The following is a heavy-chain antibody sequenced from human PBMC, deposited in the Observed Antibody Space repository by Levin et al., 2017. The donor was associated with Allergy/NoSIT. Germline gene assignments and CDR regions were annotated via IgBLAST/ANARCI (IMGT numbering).Heavy chain of an antibody. CDR1: GGSISSYY. CDR2: IYYSGST. Sequence: SETLSLTCTVSGGSISSYYWSWIRQPPGKGLEWIGYIYYSGSTNYNPSLKSRVTISVDTSKNQFSLKLSSVTAADTAAYYCARDSPYYGSGSYSIRGGMDVWGQGTTVTVSS. D-gene: IGHD3-10*01. CDR3: ARDSPYYGSGSYSIRGGMDV. J-gene: IGHJ6*02. V-gene: IGHV4-59*01.